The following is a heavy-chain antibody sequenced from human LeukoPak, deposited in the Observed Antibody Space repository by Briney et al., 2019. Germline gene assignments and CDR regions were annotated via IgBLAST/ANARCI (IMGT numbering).Heavy chain of an antibody. CDR1: GFVVANNY. CDR3: AKRIAALGQWRGGDFDY. D-gene: IGHD6-13*01. V-gene: IGHV3-53*05. Sequence: GGSLRLSCAVSGFVVANNYMTWVRQAPGKGLEWVALIYVGGTTCHADSMKDRFAISSDYSKNTLYLHMNNLRSDDTAVYYCAKRIAALGQWRGGDFDYWGQGTLVTVSS. J-gene: IGHJ4*02. CDR2: IYVGGTT.